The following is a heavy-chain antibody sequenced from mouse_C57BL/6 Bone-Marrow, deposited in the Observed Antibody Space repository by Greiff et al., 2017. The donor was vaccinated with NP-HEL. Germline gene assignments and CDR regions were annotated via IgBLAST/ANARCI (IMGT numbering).Heavy chain of an antibody. J-gene: IGHJ4*01. Sequence: EVKLVESGGGLVQPGGSLSLSCAASGFTFTDYYMSWVRQPPGKALEWLGFIRNKANGYTTEYSASVKGRFTISRDNSQSILYLQMNALRAEDSATYYCARNGAYYGNSFYAMDYWGQGTSVTVSS. D-gene: IGHD2-10*01. CDR3: ARNGAYYGNSFYAMDY. CDR1: GFTFTDYY. V-gene: IGHV7-3*01. CDR2: IRNKANGYTT.